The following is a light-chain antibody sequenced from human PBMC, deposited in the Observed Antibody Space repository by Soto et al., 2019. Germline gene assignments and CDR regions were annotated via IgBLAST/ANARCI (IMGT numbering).Light chain of an antibody. CDR2: DVS. J-gene: IGLJ6*01. CDR1: SSDVGGYNY. CDR3: SSYTSSSTRV. V-gene: IGLV2-14*01. Sequence: QSVLTQPASVSGSPGQSITIACTGTSSDVGGYNYVSWYQQHPGKAPKLMIYDVSNRPSGVSNRFSGSNSGNTASLTISGLQAEDEEYYYCSSYTSSSTRVFGNRTKVTVL.